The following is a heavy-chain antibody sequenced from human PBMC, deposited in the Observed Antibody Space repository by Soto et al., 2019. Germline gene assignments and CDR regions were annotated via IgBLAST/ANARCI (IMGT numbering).Heavy chain of an antibody. V-gene: IGHV4-39*01. D-gene: IGHD3-3*01. Sequence: SETLSLTCGVSGGSITSSHYYWGWIRQPPGKGLEWIGSIYYSGSTYYNPSLMGRVTISVDTSKDQFSLKLSSVTAADTAVYYCARFPQNKSYTFGTYFDYWGHGTLVTVSS. CDR3: ARFPQNKSYTFGTYFDY. CDR1: GGSITSSHYY. CDR2: IYYSGST. J-gene: IGHJ4*01.